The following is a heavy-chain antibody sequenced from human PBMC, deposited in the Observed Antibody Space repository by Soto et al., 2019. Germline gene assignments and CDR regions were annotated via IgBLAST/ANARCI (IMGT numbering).Heavy chain of an antibody. CDR1: GGSISSSSYY. J-gene: IGHJ4*02. D-gene: IGHD7-27*01. CDR3: ARHFQANWGFLNGPGPAYYFDY. Sequence: SETLSLTCTVSGGSISSSSYYWGWIRQPPGKGLEWIGSIYYSGSTYYNPSLKSRVTISVDTSKNQFSLKLSSVTAADTAVYYCARHFQANWGFLNGPGPAYYFDYWGQGTLVTVSS. CDR2: IYYSGST. V-gene: IGHV4-39*01.